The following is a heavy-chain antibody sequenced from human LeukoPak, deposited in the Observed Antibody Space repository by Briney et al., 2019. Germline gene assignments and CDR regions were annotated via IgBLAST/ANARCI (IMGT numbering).Heavy chain of an antibody. J-gene: IGHJ5*02. CDR1: GYTFNNHD. D-gene: IGHD3-10*01. CDR3: ARALVVRGAIRINWFDP. V-gene: IGHV1-3*03. Sequence: ASVKVSCKASGYTFNNHDMHWVRQAPGQRLEWMGWINPGNGNTKYSQEFQGRVTMTRDTSISTAYMELSRLRSDDMAVYYCARALVVRGAIRINWFDPWGQGILVTVSS. CDR2: INPGNGNT.